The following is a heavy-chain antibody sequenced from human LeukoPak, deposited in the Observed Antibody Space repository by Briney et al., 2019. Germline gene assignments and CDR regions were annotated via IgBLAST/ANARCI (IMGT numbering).Heavy chain of an antibody. Sequence: SETLSLTCTVSGGSITSYYWSWIRQPPGTGLEWVGFIYYSGSSDYNPSLKSRVTISVDTPKTNFSLKLSSGTAADTAVYYCARYRTSGWGLDYWGQGTLVTVSS. D-gene: IGHD6-19*01. J-gene: IGHJ4*02. CDR1: GGSITSYY. V-gene: IGHV4-59*08. CDR3: ARYRTSGWGLDY. CDR2: IYYSGSS.